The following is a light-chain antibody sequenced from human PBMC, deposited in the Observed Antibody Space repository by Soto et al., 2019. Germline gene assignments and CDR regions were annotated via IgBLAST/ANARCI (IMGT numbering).Light chain of an antibody. J-gene: IGKJ4*01. CDR1: QSGGYS. CDR3: QQRANWPLS. V-gene: IGKV3D-11*02. Sequence: EIVLTQSPAAMSLSPGERATLSCMASQSGGYSLAWSQQKPGQAPRLLIYDVYSKPLGIPARFTGSGAGTDFTLTISGLEPEDFAVYYCQQRANWPLSFVGGTKVEIK. CDR2: DVY.